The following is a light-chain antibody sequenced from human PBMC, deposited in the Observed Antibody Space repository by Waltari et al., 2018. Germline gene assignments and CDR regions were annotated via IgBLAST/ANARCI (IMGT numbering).Light chain of an antibody. CDR3: QHYVKLPVT. CDR2: GAS. CDR1: QSVSRA. J-gene: IGKJ1*01. Sequence: EIVLTQSPGTLSLSPGERGTLPCRASQSVSRALAWYQQKPGHAPRLLIYGASTRATGVPDRFSGSGSGTDFSLTISSLDPEDFAVYDCQHYVKLPVTYGQGTKVEI. V-gene: IGKV3-20*01.